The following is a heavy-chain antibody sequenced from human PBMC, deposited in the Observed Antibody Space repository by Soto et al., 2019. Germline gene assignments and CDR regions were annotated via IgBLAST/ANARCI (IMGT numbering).Heavy chain of an antibody. CDR3: ARVVTGTGYYYGMDV. CDR2: INAGHGNT. Sequence: ASVKVSCKASGYTFTSYAMHWGRQAPGQRLEWMGWINAGHGNTKYSHKFQVRVTITRDTAASTAYIELSSLRSEDTAVYYCARVVTGTGYYYGMDVWGQGTTVTVSS. V-gene: IGHV1-3*01. D-gene: IGHD1-1*01. CDR1: GYTFTSYA. J-gene: IGHJ6*02.